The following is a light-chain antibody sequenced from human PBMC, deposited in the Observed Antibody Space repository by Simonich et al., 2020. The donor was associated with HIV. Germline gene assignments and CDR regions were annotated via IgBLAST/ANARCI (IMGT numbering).Light chain of an antibody. CDR1: SSAVGGYKY. CDR3: NSYAGSWV. J-gene: IGLJ3*02. Sequence: QSALTQPASVSGSPGQSITISCTGPSSAVGGYKYVSWYQQHPGKAPKLMIYDVNKRPSGVSNRFTGSKSGTTASLTISGLQAEDEADYYCNSYAGSWVFGGGTKLTVL. CDR2: DVN. V-gene: IGLV2-14*01.